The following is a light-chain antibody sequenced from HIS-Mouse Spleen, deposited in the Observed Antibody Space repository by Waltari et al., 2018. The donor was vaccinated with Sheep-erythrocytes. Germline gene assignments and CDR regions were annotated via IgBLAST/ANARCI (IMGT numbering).Light chain of an antibody. CDR1: SSNIGAGYD. J-gene: IGLJ2*01. Sequence: QSVLTQPPSVSGAPGQRVTISCTGSSSNIGAGYDVHWYQQLPGTAPKLLIYCTGNRPSGVPDRFSGSKSGTSASLAITGLQAEDEADYYCQSYDSSLSGVVFGGGTKLTVL. CDR2: CTG. V-gene: IGLV1-40*01. CDR3: QSYDSSLSGVV.